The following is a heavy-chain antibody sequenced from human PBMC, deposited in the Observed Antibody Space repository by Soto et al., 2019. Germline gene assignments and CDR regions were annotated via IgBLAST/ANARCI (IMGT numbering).Heavy chain of an antibody. CDR1: GYTFTSYG. J-gene: IGHJ4*02. CDR2: ISAYNGNT. D-gene: IGHD3-3*01. Sequence: QVQLVQSGAEVKKPGASVKVSCKASGYTFTSYGISWVRQAPGQGLEWMGWISAYNGNTNYAQKLQGRVTMTTDTSTSTAYMELRSLRSDDTAVYYCARDLLYDFLSGSRYYFDYWGQGTLVTVSS. CDR3: ARDLLYDFLSGSRYYFDY. V-gene: IGHV1-18*01.